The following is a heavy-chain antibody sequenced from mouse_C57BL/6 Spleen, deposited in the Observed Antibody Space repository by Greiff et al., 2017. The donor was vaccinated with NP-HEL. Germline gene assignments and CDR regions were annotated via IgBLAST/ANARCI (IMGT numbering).Heavy chain of an antibody. J-gene: IGHJ4*01. CDR2: INPYNGGT. Sequence: VQLKESGPVLVKPGASVKMSCKASGYTFTDYYMNWVKQSHGKSLEWIGVINPYNGGTSYNQKFKGKATLTVDKSSSTAYMELNSLTSEDSAVYYCARPTTGYAMDYWGQGTSVTVSS. CDR3: ARPTTGYAMDY. V-gene: IGHV1-19*01. D-gene: IGHD1-1*01. CDR1: GYTFTDYY.